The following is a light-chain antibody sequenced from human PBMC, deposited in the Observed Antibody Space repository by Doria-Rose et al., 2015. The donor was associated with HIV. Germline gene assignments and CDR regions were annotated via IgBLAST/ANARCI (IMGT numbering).Light chain of an antibody. J-gene: IGKJ1*01. Sequence: EIVMTQSPGTLSLSPGERATLSCRASQSFSSTYLAWYQQKPGQAPSLPIYDGSTRATGIPDRFSASGSGTDFTPTINRLEPEDFALYYCHQYGTSWTFGQGTKVEI. CDR1: QSFSSTY. V-gene: IGKV3-20*01. CDR3: HQYGTSWT. CDR2: DGS.